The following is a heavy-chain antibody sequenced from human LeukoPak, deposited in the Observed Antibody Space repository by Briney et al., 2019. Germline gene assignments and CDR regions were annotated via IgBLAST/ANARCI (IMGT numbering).Heavy chain of an antibody. V-gene: IGHV5-51*01. CDR3: ARRAYSSGHKAYFDY. CDR1: GYTASNYS. D-gene: IGHD6-19*01. J-gene: IGHJ4*02. CDR2: IYTGDSES. Sequence: GESLKIPCNGSGYTASNYSIGSGRQMPGKGVERMGIIYTGDSESRYSPSFQGQVIISADKSISTAYLQWNSLKASDTAVYYCARRAYSSGHKAYFDYWGQGTLVTVSS.